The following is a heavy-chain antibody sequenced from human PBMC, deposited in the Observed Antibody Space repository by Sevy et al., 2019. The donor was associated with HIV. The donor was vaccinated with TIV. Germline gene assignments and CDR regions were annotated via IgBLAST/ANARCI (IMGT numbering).Heavy chain of an antibody. CDR2: INPNSGGT. J-gene: IGHJ6*02. V-gene: IGHV1-2*06. CDR1: GYTFTGYY. CDR3: ARESLIEMATIYYYYGMDV. Sequence: ASVKVSCKASGYTFTGYYMHWVRQAPGQGLEWMGRINPNSGGTNYAQKFQGRVTMTRETSISTAYMELSRLRSDDTAVDYCARESLIEMATIYYYYGMDVWGQGTTVTVSS. D-gene: IGHD5-12*01.